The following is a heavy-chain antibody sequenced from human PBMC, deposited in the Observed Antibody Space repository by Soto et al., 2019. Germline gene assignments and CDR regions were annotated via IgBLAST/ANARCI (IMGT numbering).Heavy chain of an antibody. Sequence: EAQLVESGGGLEQPGRSLRLSCAASGFTFDDYAMHWVRQSPGRGLEWVSGISWNSGEIKYADSVKGRFTISRDNAKNSLYLEMNSLRVEDTALYYCAKVAYPITVAGSLDNWGQGTLVTVSS. CDR3: AKVAYPITVAGSLDN. J-gene: IGHJ4*02. CDR2: ISWNSGEI. V-gene: IGHV3-9*01. CDR1: GFTFDDYA. D-gene: IGHD6-19*01.